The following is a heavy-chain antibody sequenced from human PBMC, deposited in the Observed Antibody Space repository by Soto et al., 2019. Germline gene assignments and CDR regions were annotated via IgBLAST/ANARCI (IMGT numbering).Heavy chain of an antibody. CDR2: ISAYNGNT. Sequence: ASVTVSCKASGYTFSNYGISWVRQAPGQGLEWMGWISAYNGNTYYAQKVQGRVTMTTDTSTNTAYMELGSLRSEDTAVYYCARGGRIVDTGIGYYYYHAIDVWGQGPTVTISS. J-gene: IGHJ6*02. CDR3: ARGGRIVDTGIGYYYYHAIDV. V-gene: IGHV1-18*04. D-gene: IGHD5-18*01. CDR1: GYTFSNYG.